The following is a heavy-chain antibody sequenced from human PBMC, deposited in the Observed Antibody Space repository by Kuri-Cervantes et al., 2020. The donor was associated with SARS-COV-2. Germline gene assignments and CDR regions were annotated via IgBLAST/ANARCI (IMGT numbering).Heavy chain of an antibody. D-gene: IGHD3-3*01. CDR3: ARHDYDFWSGSIGWFDP. Sequence: ESLKFSCTVSGGSISCYYWSWIRQPPGKGLEWIGYIYYSGSTNYNPSLKSRVTISVDTSKNQFSLKLSSVTAADTAVYYCARHDYDFWSGSIGWFDPWGQGTLVTVSS. V-gene: IGHV4-59*08. J-gene: IGHJ5*02. CDR2: IYYSGST. CDR1: GGSISCYY.